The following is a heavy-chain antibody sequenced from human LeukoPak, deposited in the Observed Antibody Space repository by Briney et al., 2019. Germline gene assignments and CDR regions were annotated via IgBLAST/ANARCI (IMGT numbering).Heavy chain of an antibody. J-gene: IGHJ6*03. V-gene: IGHV3-21*01. CDR2: ISSSSRYI. CDR3: ARDREEDYYMDV. Sequence: GGSLRLSCAASGFTFNRYSMNWVRQAPGKGLEWVSSISSSSRYIYYADSVMGRFTISRDNAKNSLYLQMNSLRAEDTAVYYCARDREEDYYMDVWGKGTTVTVSS. CDR1: GFTFNRYS.